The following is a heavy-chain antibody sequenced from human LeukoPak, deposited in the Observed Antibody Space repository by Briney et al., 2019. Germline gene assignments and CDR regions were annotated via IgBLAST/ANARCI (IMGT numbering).Heavy chain of an antibody. J-gene: IGHJ4*02. D-gene: IGHD3-10*01. Sequence: SQTLSLTCTVSGGSISSGSYYWSWIRQPAGKGLEWIGRIYTSGSTNYNPSLKSRVTISLDTSKNQFSLKLSSVTAADTAVYYCARDREYYPDYWGQGTLVTVSS. CDR2: IYTSGST. CDR3: ARDREYYPDY. V-gene: IGHV4-61*02. CDR1: GGSISSGSYY.